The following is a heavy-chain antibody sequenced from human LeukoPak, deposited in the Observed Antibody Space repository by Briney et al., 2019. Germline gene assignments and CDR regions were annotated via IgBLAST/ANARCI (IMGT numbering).Heavy chain of an antibody. D-gene: IGHD6-19*01. Sequence: SSVKVSCKAFGYTFISYGISWVRQAPGQGVEGMGWISAYNGNTNYAQKLQGRVTMTTDTSTSTAYMELRSLRSDDTAVYFCARDPKPYRSGWYFDNWGQGTLVTVSS. CDR3: ARDPKPYRSGWYFDN. V-gene: IGHV1-18*01. CDR2: ISAYNGNT. J-gene: IGHJ4*02. CDR1: GYTFISYG.